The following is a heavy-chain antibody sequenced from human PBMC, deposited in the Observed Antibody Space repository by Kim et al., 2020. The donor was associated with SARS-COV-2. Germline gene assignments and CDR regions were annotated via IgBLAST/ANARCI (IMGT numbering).Heavy chain of an antibody. CDR3: ARDQKAYSYGSWFDP. Sequence: DSVKGRFTISRDNSKNTLYLQMNNLRAEDTAVYYCARDQKAYSYGSWFDPWGQGTLVTVSS. V-gene: IGHV3-30*01. D-gene: IGHD5-18*01. J-gene: IGHJ5*02.